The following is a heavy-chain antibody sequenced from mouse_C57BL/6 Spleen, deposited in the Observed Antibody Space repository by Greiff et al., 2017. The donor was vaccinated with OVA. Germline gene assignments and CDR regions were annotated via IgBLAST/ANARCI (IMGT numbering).Heavy chain of an antibody. V-gene: IGHV1-15*01. CDR2: IDPETGGT. D-gene: IGHD1-1*01. CDR1: GYTFTDYE. CDR3: TRWGAVVATRYFDV. Sequence: QVHVKQSGAELVRPGASVTLSCKASGYTFTDYEMHWVKQTPVHGLEWIGAIDPETGGTAYNQKFKGKAILTADKSSSTAYMELRSLTSEDSAVYYCTRWGAVVATRYFDVWGTGTTVTVSS. J-gene: IGHJ1*03.